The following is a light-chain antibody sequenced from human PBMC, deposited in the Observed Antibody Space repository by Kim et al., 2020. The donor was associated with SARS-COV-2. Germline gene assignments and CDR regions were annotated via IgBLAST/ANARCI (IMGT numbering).Light chain of an antibody. CDR3: QPWDRRTVV. CDR2: QDS. Sequence: SYELTQPPSVSVSPGQTASITCSGDKLGDKYACWYQQKPGPSPVLVIYQDSKRPSGIPERFSGSNSGNTATLTITGTQAMDEADYHCQPWDRRTVVFCGG. J-gene: IGLJ2*01. V-gene: IGLV3-1*01. CDR1: KLGDKY.